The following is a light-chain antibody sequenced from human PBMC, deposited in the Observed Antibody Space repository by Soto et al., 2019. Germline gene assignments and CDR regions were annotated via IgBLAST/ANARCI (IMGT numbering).Light chain of an antibody. J-gene: IGKJ5*01. CDR1: QSVSSY. CDR3: QQRSNGPIT. CDR2: DAS. V-gene: IGKV3-11*01. Sequence: ELVLTQSPAPLSLSPGESPTSSCRASQSVSSYLAWYQQKPGQAPRLLIYDASNRATGIPARFSGSGSGTDFTLTISSLEPEDFAVYYCQQRSNGPITCGQGTRLEIK.